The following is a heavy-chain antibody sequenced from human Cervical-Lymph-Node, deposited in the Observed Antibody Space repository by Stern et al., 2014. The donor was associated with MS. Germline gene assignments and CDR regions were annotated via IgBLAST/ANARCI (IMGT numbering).Heavy chain of an antibody. CDR1: GYTFASYW. CDR3: ARRTSCGFSSNLCEDS. V-gene: IGHV5-51*03. Sequence: EVQLVESGPEVKKPGETLKISCKGSGYTFASYWIAWVRQMPGKGLEWMGVIYPGDSDTRYSPSFQGQVTISADKSTSTAYLQWSSLKASDTAMYYCARRTSCGFSSNLCEDSWGQGTLVTVSS. CDR2: IYPGDSDT. J-gene: IGHJ4*02. D-gene: IGHD2-21*01.